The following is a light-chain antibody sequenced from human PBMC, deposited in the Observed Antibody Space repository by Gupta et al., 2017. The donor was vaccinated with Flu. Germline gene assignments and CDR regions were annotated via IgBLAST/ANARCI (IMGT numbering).Light chain of an antibody. V-gene: IGLV5-45*01. CDR3: MIWHSSAWV. CDR2: YKSDSDK. CDR1: SGINVGTSK. J-gene: IGLJ2*01. Sequence: CNLRSGINVGTSKIYWYQQKPGSPPQYLLTYKSDSDKQQGSGVPSRFSGSKDASANAGILFIPGLQSEDEADYYCMIWHSSAWVFGGGTKLTVL.